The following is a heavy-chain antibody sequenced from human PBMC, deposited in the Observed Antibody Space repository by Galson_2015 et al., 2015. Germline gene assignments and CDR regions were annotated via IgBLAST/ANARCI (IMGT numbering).Heavy chain of an antibody. D-gene: IGHD5-18*01. CDR3: AKGSRMGYSYGYGFDY. Sequence: SLRLSCAASGFTFSSYAMSWVRQAPGKGLEWVSGISGSGGSTYYADSVEGRFTISRDDSKNTLYLQMNSLRAEDTAVYYCAKGSRMGYSYGYGFDYWGQGTLVTVSS. J-gene: IGHJ4*02. V-gene: IGHV3-23*01. CDR1: GFTFSSYA. CDR2: ISGSGGST.